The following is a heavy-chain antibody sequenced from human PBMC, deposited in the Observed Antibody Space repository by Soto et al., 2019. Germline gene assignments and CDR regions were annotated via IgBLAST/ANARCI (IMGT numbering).Heavy chain of an antibody. CDR2: IIPIFGTA. V-gene: IGHV1-69*01. CDR1: GCTFSSYA. CDR3: ADDYGDYWKQAY. D-gene: IGHD4-17*01. Sequence: QVQLVQSVAEVKKPGSSVKVSCKASGCTFSSYAISWVRQAPGQGLEWMGGIIPIFGTANYAQKFQGRVTITAEEATSSASRAMSSLRSADTAVYYCADDYGDYWKQAYWGHRTLVAVAS. J-gene: IGHJ4*01.